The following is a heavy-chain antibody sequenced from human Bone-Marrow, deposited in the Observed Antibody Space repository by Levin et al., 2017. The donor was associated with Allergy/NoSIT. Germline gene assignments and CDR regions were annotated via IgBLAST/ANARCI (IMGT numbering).Heavy chain of an antibody. J-gene: IGHJ4*02. CDR3: ASHGGDFWSGLDYFDS. Sequence: GGSLRLSCAASGITFRNSWMSWVRQAPGKGLEWVANIKQDGSEKFHVDSVKGRFIISRDNSKNLLYLQMNSLRAEDTALYCCASHGGDFWSGLDYFDSWGQGTLVTVSS. CDR1: GITFRNSW. CDR2: IKQDGSEK. V-gene: IGHV3-7*01. D-gene: IGHD3-3*01.